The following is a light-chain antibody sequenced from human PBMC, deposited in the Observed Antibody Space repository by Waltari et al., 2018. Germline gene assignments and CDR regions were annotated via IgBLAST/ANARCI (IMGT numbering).Light chain of an antibody. Sequence: DIVMTQSPDSLAVSLGERVTINCRSSQTILDTYDKNYLAWHQQKPGQSPRLLIYWASTREFGVPDRFSGSWSGTDFTLTISGLQAEDVAVYYCQQYFNTPITFGGGTKVEIK. CDR2: WAS. J-gene: IGKJ4*01. CDR1: QTILDTYDKNY. V-gene: IGKV4-1*01. CDR3: QQYFNTPIT.